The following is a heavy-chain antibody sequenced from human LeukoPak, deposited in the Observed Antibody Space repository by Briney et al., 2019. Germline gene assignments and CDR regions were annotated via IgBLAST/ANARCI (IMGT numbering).Heavy chain of an antibody. V-gene: IGHV1-8*01. CDR3: TRGGEDGAFDY. D-gene: IGHD2-21*01. Sequence: ASVKVSCKASGYTFTRYDINWLRQATGQGLEWMGWMNPNTGNTGYAQKFQSRVTMTRNTSISTAYMELSSLRSEDTAVYYCTRGGEDGAFDYWAQGTLVTVSS. J-gene: IGHJ4*02. CDR2: MNPNTGNT. CDR1: GYTFTRYD.